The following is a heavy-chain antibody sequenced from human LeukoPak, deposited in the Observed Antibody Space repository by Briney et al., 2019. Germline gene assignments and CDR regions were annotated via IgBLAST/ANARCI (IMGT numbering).Heavy chain of an antibody. D-gene: IGHD5-12*01. CDR2: ISYDGSNK. Sequence: GGSLRLSCAASGFTFNSYAMHWVRQAPGRGLEWVAVISYDGSNKYYADSVKGRFTISRDNSKNTLYLQMNSLRAEDTAVYYCARAHSTQWIAGNDYWGQGTLVTVSS. J-gene: IGHJ4*02. CDR1: GFTFNSYA. CDR3: ARAHSTQWIAGNDY. V-gene: IGHV3-30-3*01.